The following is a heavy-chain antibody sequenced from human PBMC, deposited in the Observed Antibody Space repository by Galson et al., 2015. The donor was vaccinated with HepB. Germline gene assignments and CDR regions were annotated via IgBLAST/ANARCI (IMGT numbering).Heavy chain of an antibody. J-gene: IGHJ4*02. CDR2: ISSSGDST. CDR3: ARVPAYGDFIPRYFDS. Sequence: CAASGFNFDNYAMSWVCQGPGKGLHWVSGISSSGDSTYYADSVKGRFTISRDNSKNTVSLQMNSLTVEAAAVYYCARVPAYGDFIPRYFDSWGQGTLVTVAS. V-gene: IGHV3-23*01. D-gene: IGHD4-17*01. CDR1: GFNFDNYA.